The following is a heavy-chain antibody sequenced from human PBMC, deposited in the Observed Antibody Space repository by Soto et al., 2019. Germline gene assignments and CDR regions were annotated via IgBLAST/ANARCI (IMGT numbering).Heavy chain of an antibody. CDR1: GYTFTGYY. CDR3: ARDRSRADSSGWYPDKGFDP. CDR2: INPNSGGT. J-gene: IGHJ5*01. D-gene: IGHD6-19*01. V-gene: IGHV1-2*04. Sequence: ASVKVSCKASGYTFTGYYMHWVRQAPGQGLEWMGWINPNSGGTNYAQKFQGWVTMTRDTSISTAYMELSRLRSDDTAVYYCARDRSRADSSGWYPDKGFDPWGQGTLVNGSS.